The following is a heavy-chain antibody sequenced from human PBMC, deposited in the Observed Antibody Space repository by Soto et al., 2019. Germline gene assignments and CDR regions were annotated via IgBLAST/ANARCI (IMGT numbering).Heavy chain of an antibody. CDR2: INIDGSTI. V-gene: IGHV3-74*01. Sequence: EVQLVESGGGLVQPGGSLRLSCAASGFTFSTYWMHWVRQAPGKGLVWVSSINIDGSTISYADSVKGRFTISRDNAKHTLDLQMHSLRAEAPAVYYCARVRNVVWYFESLGQGNLFTVSS. CDR1: GFTFSTYW. CDR3: ARVRNVVWYFES. D-gene: IGHD3-16*01. J-gene: IGHJ4*02.